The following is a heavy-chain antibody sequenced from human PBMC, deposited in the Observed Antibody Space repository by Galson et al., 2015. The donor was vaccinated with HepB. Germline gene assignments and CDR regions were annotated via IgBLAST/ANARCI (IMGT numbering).Heavy chain of an antibody. D-gene: IGHD6-6*01. Sequence: SETLSLTCAVYGGSFSGYYWSWIRQPPGKGLGWIGEINHSGSTNYNPSLKSRVTISVDTSKNQFSLKLSSVTAADTAVYYCARGDSSLFNWFDPWGQGTLVTVSS. J-gene: IGHJ5*02. V-gene: IGHV4-34*01. CDR2: INHSGST. CDR3: ARGDSSLFNWFDP. CDR1: GGSFSGYY.